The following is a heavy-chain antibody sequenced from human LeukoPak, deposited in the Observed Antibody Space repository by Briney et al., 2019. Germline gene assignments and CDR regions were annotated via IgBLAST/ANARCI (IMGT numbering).Heavy chain of an antibody. CDR3: ARDPQTITNFWSGYVNGMDV. CDR1: GGSFSGYY. V-gene: IGHV4-34*01. Sequence: PSETLSLTCAVYGGSFSGYYWSWIRQPPGKGLEWIGEINHSGSTNYNPSLKSRVTISVDTSKNQFSLKLSSVTAADTAVYYCARDPQTITNFWSGYVNGMDVWGQGTTVTVSS. J-gene: IGHJ6*02. CDR2: INHSGST. D-gene: IGHD3-3*01.